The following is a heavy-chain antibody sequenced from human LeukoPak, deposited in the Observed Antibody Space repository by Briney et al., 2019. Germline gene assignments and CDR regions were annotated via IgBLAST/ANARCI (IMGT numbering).Heavy chain of an antibody. CDR3: ARDKYYYDSSASIRFDY. D-gene: IGHD3-22*01. CDR1: GGSINSGSYY. J-gene: IGHJ4*02. Sequence: SETLSLTCTVSGGSINSGSYYWSWIRQPAGKGLEWIGRIYTSGSTNYNPSLKSRVTMSVDTSKNQFSLKLSSVTAADTAVYYCARDKYYYDSSASIRFDYWGQGTLVTVSS. V-gene: IGHV4-61*02. CDR2: IYTSGST.